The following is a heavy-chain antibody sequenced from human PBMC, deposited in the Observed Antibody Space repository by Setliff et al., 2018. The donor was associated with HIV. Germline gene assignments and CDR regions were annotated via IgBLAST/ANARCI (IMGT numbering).Heavy chain of an antibody. V-gene: IGHV4-59*01. CDR3: ARDVTYYYDSGGRDYYGMDV. CDR2: IYSSGSA. Sequence: SETLSLTCTVSSGSIRSYYWSWIRQPPGKGLEWIGYIYSSGSANYNPSLKSRVTISVDTSKNQFSLKLSSVTAADTAVYYCARDVTYYYDSGGRDYYGMDVWGQGTTVTVSS. CDR1: SGSIRSYY. D-gene: IGHD3-22*01. J-gene: IGHJ6*02.